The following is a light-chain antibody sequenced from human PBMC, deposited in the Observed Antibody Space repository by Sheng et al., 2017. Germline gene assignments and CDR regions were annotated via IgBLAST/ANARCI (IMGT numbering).Light chain of an antibody. V-gene: IGKV1-33*01. J-gene: IGKJ1*01. Sequence: DIQMTQSPSSLSASVGDRVTITCQASQAIGNYVNWYQQKPGKAPNLLIYDVSKLETGVPSRFSGSGSGPQFIFTISSLQPEDFATYYCLQHHNYPWTFGPGTKLEIK. CDR3: LQHHNYPWT. CDR2: DVS. CDR1: QAIGNY.